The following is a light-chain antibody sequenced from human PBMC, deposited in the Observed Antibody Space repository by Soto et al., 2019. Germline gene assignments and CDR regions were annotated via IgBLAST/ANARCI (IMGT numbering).Light chain of an antibody. CDR1: NIGSKN. CDR3: QVWDSILWV. CDR2: RDS. J-gene: IGLJ3*02. Sequence: SYELTQPLSVSVALGQTARITCGGNNIGSKNVHWYQQKPGQAPVLVIYRDSNRPSGIPERFSGSNSGNTATLTISRAQAGDEADYYCQVWDSILWVSGGGTKVTVL. V-gene: IGLV3-9*01.